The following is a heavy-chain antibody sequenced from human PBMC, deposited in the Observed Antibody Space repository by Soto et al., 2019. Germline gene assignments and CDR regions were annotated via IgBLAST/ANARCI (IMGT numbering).Heavy chain of an antibody. CDR1: GYSFASYW. CDR3: ARQLLGFCSSSSCLNFYYYGMDV. V-gene: IGHV5-51*01. D-gene: IGHD2-2*01. J-gene: IGHJ6*02. Sequence: GESLKISCKGSGYSFASYWIGWVRQMPGKGLEWMGIIYPGDSDTRYGPSFQGQVAISADKSISTAYLQWTSLKASDTAMYYCARQLLGFCSSSSCLNFYYYGMDVWGQGTTVTVSS. CDR2: IYPGDSDT.